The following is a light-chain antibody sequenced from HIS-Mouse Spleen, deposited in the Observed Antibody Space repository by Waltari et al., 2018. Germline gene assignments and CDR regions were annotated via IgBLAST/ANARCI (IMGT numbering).Light chain of an antibody. CDR3: AAWDDSLNAVV. J-gene: IGLJ2*01. CDR1: SSNIGSNT. CDR2: SNN. Sequence: QSVLTQPPSASGTPGQRVTISCSGSSSNIGSNTVNWYQQLPGTAPKLLIYSNNQPPSGVPDRFSGSKPGTSASLAISGLQSEDEADYYCAAWDDSLNAVVFGGGTKLTVL. V-gene: IGLV1-44*01.